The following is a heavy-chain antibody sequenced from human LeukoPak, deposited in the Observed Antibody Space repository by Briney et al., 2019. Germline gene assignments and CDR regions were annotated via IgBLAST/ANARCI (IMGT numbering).Heavy chain of an antibody. CDR3: ARGIAVAGTGLDY. D-gene: IGHD6-19*01. V-gene: IGHV4-34*01. CDR1: GGSFSGYY. Sequence: SETLSLTCAVYGGSFSGYYWSWIRQPPGKGLEWIGEINHSGSTNYNPSLKSRVTISVDTSKNQFSLKLSSVTAADTAVYYCARGIAVAGTGLDYWGQGTLVTGSS. CDR2: INHSGST. J-gene: IGHJ4*02.